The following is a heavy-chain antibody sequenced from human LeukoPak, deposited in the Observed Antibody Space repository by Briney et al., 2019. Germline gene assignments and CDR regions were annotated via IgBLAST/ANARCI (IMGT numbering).Heavy chain of an antibody. CDR2: INPNSGGT. J-gene: IGHJ4*02. D-gene: IGHD3-22*01. CDR1: GYTFTSYY. Sequence: ASVKVTCKASGYTFTSYYMHWVRQAPGQGLEWMGWINPNSGGTNYAQKFQGRVTMTRDTSISTAYMELSRLRSDDTAVYYCAREDSSGYSDFDYWGQGTLVTVSS. CDR3: AREDSSGYSDFDY. V-gene: IGHV1-2*02.